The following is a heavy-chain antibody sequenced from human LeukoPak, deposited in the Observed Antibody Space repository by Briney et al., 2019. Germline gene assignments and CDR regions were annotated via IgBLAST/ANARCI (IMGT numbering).Heavy chain of an antibody. CDR3: ARGGVHDYVWGSYRPRFDY. CDR2: INHSGST. J-gene: IGHJ4*02. V-gene: IGHV4-34*01. D-gene: IGHD3-16*02. Sequence: SETLSLTCAVYGGSFSGYYWSWIRQPPGKGLEWIGEINHSGSTNYNPSLKSRVTISVHTSKNQFSLKLSSVTAADTAVYYCARGGVHDYVWGSYRPRFDYWGQGTLVTVSS. CDR1: GGSFSGYY.